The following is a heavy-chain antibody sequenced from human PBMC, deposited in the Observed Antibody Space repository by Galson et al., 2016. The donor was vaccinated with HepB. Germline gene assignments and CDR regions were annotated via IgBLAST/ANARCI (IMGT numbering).Heavy chain of an antibody. V-gene: IGHV1-18*01. CDR2: ISVYNGNI. CDR1: GYTFTSYS. J-gene: IGHJ6*02. CDR3: ARALLDTHRNDYYYYGMDV. Sequence: SVKVSCKASGYTFTSYSISWVRQAPGQGLEWMGRISVYNGNINYAQKVQGRVTMTADTSTSTAYMELRSLRSDDTAVYFCARALLDTHRNDYYYYGMDVWGQGSTVTVSS. D-gene: IGHD5-18*01.